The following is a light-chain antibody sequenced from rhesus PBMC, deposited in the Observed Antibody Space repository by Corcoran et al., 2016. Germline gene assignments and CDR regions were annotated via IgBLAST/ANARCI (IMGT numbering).Light chain of an antibody. V-gene: IGKV3-24*04. CDR3: EQSSNLWS. CDR1: HSVGSY. J-gene: IGKJ1*01. Sequence: ETVVTQSPATLSLSPGERAPLSCWVSHSVGSYLAWYQQKPGQAPRLLIYGASSRATGIPDRVSGSGSGTDFTLTFRSLGPEDGGVYYCEQSSNLWSFSQGTKVDIK. CDR2: GAS.